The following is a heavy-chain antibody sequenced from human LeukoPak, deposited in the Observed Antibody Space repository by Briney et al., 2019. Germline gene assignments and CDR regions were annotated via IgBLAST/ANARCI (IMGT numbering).Heavy chain of an antibody. V-gene: IGHV4-34*01. Sequence: SETLSLTCAVYGGSFRNYYWSWIRQPPGKGLEWIGEINHRGSTNYNPSLRSRATISEDTSKNQLSLRLTSVAAADTAVYYCVRDGGLSDYWGQGTLVTVSS. CDR2: INHRGST. D-gene: IGHD3-3*01. CDR3: VRDGGLSDY. CDR1: GGSFRNYY. J-gene: IGHJ4*02.